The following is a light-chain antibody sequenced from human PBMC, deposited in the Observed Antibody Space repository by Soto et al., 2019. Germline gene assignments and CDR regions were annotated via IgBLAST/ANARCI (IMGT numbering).Light chain of an antibody. CDR1: SSDVGGYNY. CDR3: SSYTTSTILGYV. V-gene: IGLV2-14*01. J-gene: IGLJ1*01. Sequence: QSALTQPASVSGSPGQSITIPCTGSSSDVGGYNYVSWYQQHPGKAPKLMIYDVNNRPSGVSNRFSGSKSGNTASLTISGLQAEDEAEYYCSSYTTSTILGYVFGTGTKLTVL. CDR2: DVN.